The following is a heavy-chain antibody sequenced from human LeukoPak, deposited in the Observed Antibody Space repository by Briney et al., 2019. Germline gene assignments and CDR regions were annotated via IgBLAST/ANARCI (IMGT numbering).Heavy chain of an antibody. V-gene: IGHV1-18*01. J-gene: IGHJ4*02. Sequence: GASVKVSCKASGYTFTSYGISWVRQAPGQGLEWMGWINPNSGGTNYAQKFQGRVTMTEDTSTDTAYMELSSLRSEDTAVYYCATVTPARAVDYWGQGTLVTVSS. CDR2: INPNSGGT. CDR3: ATVTPARAVDY. CDR1: GYTFTSYG. D-gene: IGHD2-15*01.